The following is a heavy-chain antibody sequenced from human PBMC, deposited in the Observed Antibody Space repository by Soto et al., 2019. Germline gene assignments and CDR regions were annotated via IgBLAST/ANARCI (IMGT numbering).Heavy chain of an antibody. V-gene: IGHV1-58*01. CDR3: AGLGYCSGGSYYHPLEYYYGMDV. J-gene: IGHJ6*02. CDR1: GFTFTSSA. Sequence: ASVKVSCKASGFTFTSSAVQWVRQARGQRLEWIGWIVVGSGNTNYAQKFQERVTITRDMSTSTAYMELSSLRSEDTAVYYCAGLGYCSGGSYYHPLEYYYGMDVWGQGTTVTVS. CDR2: IVVGSGNT. D-gene: IGHD2-15*01.